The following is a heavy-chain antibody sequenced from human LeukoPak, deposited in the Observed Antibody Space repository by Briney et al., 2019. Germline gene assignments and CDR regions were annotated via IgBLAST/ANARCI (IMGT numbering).Heavy chain of an antibody. V-gene: IGHV3-23*01. CDR2: MSGSGGNT. D-gene: IGHD3-16*01. Sequence: PGGSLRLSCAAPGFTLSSYAVSWVRQAPGKGLEWVSGMSGSGGNTYYADSVKGRFTISRDISKNTLYLQMNSLRAEDTALYYCAKDSLPSYGGYFDYWGQGTLVTVSS. J-gene: IGHJ4*02. CDR3: AKDSLPSYGGYFDY. CDR1: GFTLSSYA.